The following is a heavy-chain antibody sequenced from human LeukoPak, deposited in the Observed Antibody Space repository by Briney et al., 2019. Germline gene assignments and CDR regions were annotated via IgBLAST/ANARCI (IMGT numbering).Heavy chain of an antibody. CDR3: ARGPTYYDFWSGLNDY. CDR1: GYTFTGYY. V-gene: IGHV1-2*06. Sequence: ASVKVSCKASGYTFTGYYMHWVRQAPGQGLEWMGRINPNSGGTNYAQKFQGRVTMTRDTSISTAYMELSRLRSGDTAVYYCARGPTYYDFWSGLNDYWGQGTLVTVSS. J-gene: IGHJ4*02. CDR2: INPNSGGT. D-gene: IGHD3-3*01.